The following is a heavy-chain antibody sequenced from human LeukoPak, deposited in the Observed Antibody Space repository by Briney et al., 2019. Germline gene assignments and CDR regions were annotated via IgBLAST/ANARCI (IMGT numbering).Heavy chain of an antibody. D-gene: IGHD6-6*01. V-gene: IGHV1-2*02. CDR2: INPNSGGT. CDR1: GYTFTGYY. Sequence: ASVKVSCKASGYTFTGYYMHWVRQAPGQGLEWMGWINPNSGGTNYAQKFQGRVTMTRDTSISTAYMELSRLRSDDTAVYYCARLGSSSLYYYYGMDVWGQGTTVTVSS. J-gene: IGHJ6*02. CDR3: ARLGSSSLYYYYGMDV.